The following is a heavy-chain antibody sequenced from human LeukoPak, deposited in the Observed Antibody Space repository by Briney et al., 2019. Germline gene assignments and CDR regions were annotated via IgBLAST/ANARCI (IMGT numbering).Heavy chain of an antibody. Sequence: SETLSLTCTVSGGSIRNYYWSWIRQPPGKGLEWIGRIYYSGSTNYNPSRKSRVTISVDTSKNQFSLKLSSVTAADTAVYFCARVVYSFGAWYFDYWGQGALVTVSS. V-gene: IGHV4-59*01. CDR2: IYYSGST. CDR3: ARVVYSFGAWYFDY. D-gene: IGHD5-18*01. CDR1: GGSIRNYY. J-gene: IGHJ4*02.